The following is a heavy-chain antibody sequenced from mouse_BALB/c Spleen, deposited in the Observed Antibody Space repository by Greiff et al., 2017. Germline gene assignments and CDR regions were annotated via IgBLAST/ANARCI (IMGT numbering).Heavy chain of an antibody. D-gene: IGHD2-1*01. CDR1: GYSITSDYA. Sequence: DVQLQESGPGLVKPSQSLSLTCTVTGYSITSDYAWNWIRQFPGNKLEWMGYISYSGSTSYNPSLKSRISITRDTSKNQFFLQLNSVTTEDTATYYCARGYYGNHYAMDYWGQGTSVTVSS. CDR3: ARGYYGNHYAMDY. CDR2: ISYSGST. V-gene: IGHV3-2*02. J-gene: IGHJ4*01.